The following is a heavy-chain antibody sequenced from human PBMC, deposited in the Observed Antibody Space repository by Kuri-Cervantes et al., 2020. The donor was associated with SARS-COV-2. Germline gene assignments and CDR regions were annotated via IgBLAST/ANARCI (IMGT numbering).Heavy chain of an antibody. V-gene: IGHV3-9*01. D-gene: IGHD5-24*01. CDR3: ARLPPRGRDGYNSDY. CDR1: GFTFDDYA. Sequence: GGSLRLSCAASGFTFDDYAMHWVRQAPGKGLEWVSGISWNSGSIGYADSVKGRFTISRDNAKNSLYLQMNSLRAEDTAVYYCARLPPRGRDGYNSDYWGQGTLVTVSS. CDR2: ISWNSGSI. J-gene: IGHJ4*02.